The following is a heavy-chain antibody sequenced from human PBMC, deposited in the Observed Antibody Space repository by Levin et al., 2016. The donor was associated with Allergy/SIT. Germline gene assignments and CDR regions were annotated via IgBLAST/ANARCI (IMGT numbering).Heavy chain of an antibody. V-gene: IGHV4-59*01. CDR2: IYYSGST. D-gene: IGHD6-19*01. CDR3: ARELYSSGGVNWFDP. Sequence: SETLSLTCTVSGGSISSYYWSWIRQPPGKGLEWIGYIYYSGSTNYNPSLKSRVTISVDTSKNQFSLKLSSVTAADTAVYYCARELYSSGGVNWFDPGAREPWSPSPQ. CDR1: GGSISSYY. J-gene: IGHJ5*02.